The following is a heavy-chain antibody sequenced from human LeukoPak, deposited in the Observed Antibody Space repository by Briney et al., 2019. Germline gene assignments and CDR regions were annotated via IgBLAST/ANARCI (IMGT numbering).Heavy chain of an antibody. CDR1: GFTFSNYG. J-gene: IGHJ4*02. CDR2: IQYDGSIE. D-gene: IGHD2-2*01. CDR3: ARNSCSSPSCFDY. Sequence: GGSLRLSSAASGFTFSNYGMHWVCQAPGKGLEWVAAIQYDGSIEYYADSVKGRFTISRDDSKNTLYLQMNSLRAEDTAVYYSARNSCSSPSCFDYWGQGILITVSS. V-gene: IGHV3-33*05.